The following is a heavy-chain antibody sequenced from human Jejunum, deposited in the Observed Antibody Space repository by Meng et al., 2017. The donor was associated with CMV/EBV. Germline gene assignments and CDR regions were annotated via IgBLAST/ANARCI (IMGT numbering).Heavy chain of an antibody. J-gene: IGHJ4*02. Sequence: QGQLQESGPGLGKPSQTLSLTCSVSGGSIGSGDYYWSWFRQPPGKGLEWIGYIHDTGSTYYNPSLKSRVDISLGTSRNHFSLTLSSVTAEDTAVYFCARGSIFVSFDSWGQGTLVTVSS. CDR2: IHDTGST. V-gene: IGHV4-30-4*08. D-gene: IGHD3-3*01. CDR3: ARGSIFVSFDS. CDR1: GGSIGSGDYY.